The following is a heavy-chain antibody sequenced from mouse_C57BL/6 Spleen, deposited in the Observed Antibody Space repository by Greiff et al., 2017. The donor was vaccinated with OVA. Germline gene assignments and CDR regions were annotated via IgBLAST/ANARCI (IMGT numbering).Heavy chain of an antibody. D-gene: IGHD1-1*01. CDR1: GYTFTSYG. Sequence: QVHVKQSGAELARPGASVKLSCKASGYTFTSYGISWVKQRTGQGLEWIGEIYPRSGNTYYNEKFKGKATLTADKSSSTAYMELRSLTSEDSAVYVCARSEFITTVVASDYWGQGTTLTVSS. CDR2: IYPRSGNT. J-gene: IGHJ2*01. V-gene: IGHV1-81*01. CDR3: ARSEFITTVVASDY.